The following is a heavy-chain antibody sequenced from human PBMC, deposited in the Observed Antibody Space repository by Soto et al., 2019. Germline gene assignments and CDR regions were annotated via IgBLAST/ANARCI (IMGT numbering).Heavy chain of an antibody. D-gene: IGHD6-19*01. CDR2: ISGSGTTA. Sequence: PGGSLRLSCAASGFSLSIYAMSWVRQAPGKGLEWVSAISGSGTTAYYADSVKGRFTFSRDNSKKTMYLQMNSLRAEDTAVYYCAKTTDGWFSAFEIWGQGTMVTVSS. V-gene: IGHV3-23*01. CDR1: GFSLSIYA. CDR3: AKTTDGWFSAFEI. J-gene: IGHJ3*02.